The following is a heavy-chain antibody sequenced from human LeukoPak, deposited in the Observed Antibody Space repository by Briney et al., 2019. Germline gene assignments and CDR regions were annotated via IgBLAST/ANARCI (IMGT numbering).Heavy chain of an antibody. CDR3: ARGTMMVGP. J-gene: IGHJ5*02. CDR2: INYSGTT. Sequence: SETLSLTCTVSGGSIGSYYRSWIRQPPGKGLEWIGYINYSGTTNYNPSLKSRVSMSVDTSKNQFSLKLSSVTAADTAVYYCARGTMMVGPWGQGTQVTVSS. V-gene: IGHV4-59*01. CDR1: GGSIGSYY. D-gene: IGHD3-22*01.